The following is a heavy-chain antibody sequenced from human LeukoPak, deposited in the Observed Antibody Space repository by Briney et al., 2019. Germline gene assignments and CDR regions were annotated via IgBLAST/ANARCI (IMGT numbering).Heavy chain of an antibody. J-gene: IGHJ4*02. D-gene: IGHD1-26*01. CDR3: ARDGRFPPEVLPRYFDY. CDR1: GGSISSYY. CDR2: IYTSGST. Sequence: PSETLSLTCTVSGGSISSYYWSWIRHPAGKGLEGIGLIYTSGSTNYNPSLKSRVTMSVDTSKNQFSLKLSSVTAADTAVYYCARDGRFPPEVLPRYFDYWGQGTLVTVSS. V-gene: IGHV4-4*07.